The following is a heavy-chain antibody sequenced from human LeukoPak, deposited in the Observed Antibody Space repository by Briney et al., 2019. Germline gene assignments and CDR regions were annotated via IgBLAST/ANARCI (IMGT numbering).Heavy chain of an antibody. CDR2: ISSSSTYI. CDR1: GFTFSSYS. V-gene: IGHV3-21*04. Sequence: GGSLRLSCAASGFTFSSYSMNWVRQAPGKGLEWVSSISSSSTYIYYADSVKGRFTISRDNAKNSLYLQMNSLRADDTAIYYCARNQQLGGHSYYYYGMDVWGQGTTVTVSS. J-gene: IGHJ6*02. D-gene: IGHD3-16*01. CDR3: ARNQQLGGHSYYYYGMDV.